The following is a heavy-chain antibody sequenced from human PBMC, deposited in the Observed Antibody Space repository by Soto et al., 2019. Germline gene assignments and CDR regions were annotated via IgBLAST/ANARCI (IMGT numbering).Heavy chain of an antibody. CDR3: ARGRAVAGFLPYYYYGMDV. CDR1: GFTFSSYA. CDR2: ISYDGSSK. D-gene: IGHD6-19*01. Sequence: PGGSLRLSCAASGFTFSSYAMHWVRQAPGKGLEWVAVISYDGSSKYYADSVKGRFTISRDNSKNTLYLQMNSLRAEDTAVYYCARGRAVAGFLPYYYYGMDVWGQGTTVTVSS. J-gene: IGHJ6*02. V-gene: IGHV3-30-3*01.